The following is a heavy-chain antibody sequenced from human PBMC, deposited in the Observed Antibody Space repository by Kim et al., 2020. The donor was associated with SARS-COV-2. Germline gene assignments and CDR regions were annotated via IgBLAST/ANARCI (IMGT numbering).Heavy chain of an antibody. CDR3: ARDLNSPPPRYSYGYVSCYYYGMDV. Sequence: ASVKVSCKASGYTFTSYYMHWVRQAPGQGLEWMGIINPSGGSTSYAQKFQGRVTMTRDTSTSTVYMELSSLRSEDTAVYYCARDLNSPPPRYSYGYVSCYYYGMDVWGQGTTVTVSS. J-gene: IGHJ6*02. V-gene: IGHV1-46*01. D-gene: IGHD5-18*01. CDR1: GYTFTSYY. CDR2: INPSGGST.